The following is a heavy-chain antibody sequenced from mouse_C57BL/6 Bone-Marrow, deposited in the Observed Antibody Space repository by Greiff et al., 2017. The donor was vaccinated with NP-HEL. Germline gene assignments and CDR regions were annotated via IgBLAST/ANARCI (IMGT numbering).Heavy chain of an antibody. J-gene: IGHJ2*01. CDR2: IHPNSGST. V-gene: IGHV1-64*01. CDR1: GYTFTSYW. CDR3: APITTVVAKGIDYFDY. D-gene: IGHD1-1*01. Sequence: QVQLQQPGAELVKPGASVKLSCKASGYTFTSYWTHWVKQRPGQGLEWIGMIHPNSGSTNYNEKFKSKATLTVDKSSSTAYMQLSSLTSEDSAVYYCAPITTVVAKGIDYFDYWGQGTTLTVSS.